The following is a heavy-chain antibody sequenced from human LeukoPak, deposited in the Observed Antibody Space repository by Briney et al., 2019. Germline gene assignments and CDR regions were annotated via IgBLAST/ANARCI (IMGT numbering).Heavy chain of an antibody. Sequence: ASVKVSCKASGYTFTSYGISWVRQAPGQGLEWMGWISAYNGNTNYAQKFQGRVTMTTDTSTSTAYMELRSLTSDDTAVYYCAREESIGSYQFLHDYWGQGTLVTVPS. CDR3: AREESIGSYQFLHDY. CDR1: GYTFTSYG. J-gene: IGHJ4*02. D-gene: IGHD1-26*01. V-gene: IGHV1-18*01. CDR2: ISAYNGNT.